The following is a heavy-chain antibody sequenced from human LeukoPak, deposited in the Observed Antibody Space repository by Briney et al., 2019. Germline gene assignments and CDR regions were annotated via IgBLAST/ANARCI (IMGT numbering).Heavy chain of an antibody. J-gene: IGHJ4*02. CDR3: ARGDYYGSGSYMRGYYFDY. Sequence: PSQTLSLTCTVSGGSISSGGYYWRWIRQHPGKGLEWIGYIYYSGSTYYNPSLKSRVTISVDTSKNQFSLKLSSVTAADTAVYYCARGDYYGSGSYMRGYYFDYWGQGTLVTVSS. CDR2: IYYSGST. V-gene: IGHV4-31*03. CDR1: GGSISSGGYY. D-gene: IGHD3-10*01.